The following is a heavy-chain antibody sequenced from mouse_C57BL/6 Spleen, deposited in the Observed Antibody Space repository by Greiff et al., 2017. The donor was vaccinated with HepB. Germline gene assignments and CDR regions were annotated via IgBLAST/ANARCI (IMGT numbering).Heavy chain of an antibody. V-gene: IGHV3-6*01. CDR1: GYSITSGYY. Sequence: EVKLMESGPGLVKPSQSLSLTCSVTGYSITSGYYWNWIRQFPGNKLEWMGYISYDGSNNYNPSLKNRISITRDTSKNQFFLKLNSVTTEDTATYYCARDGYPGAMDYWGQGTSVTVSS. CDR2: ISYDGSN. J-gene: IGHJ4*01. CDR3: ARDGYPGAMDY.